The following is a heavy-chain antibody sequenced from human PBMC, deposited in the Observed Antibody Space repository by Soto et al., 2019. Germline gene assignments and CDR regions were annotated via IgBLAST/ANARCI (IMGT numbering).Heavy chain of an antibody. V-gene: IGHV3-9*01. D-gene: IGHD2-2*01. CDR3: AKGGGPVGYQLLEGGWFDP. CDR1: GFTFDDYA. J-gene: IGHJ5*02. Sequence: PGGSLRLSCAASGFTFDDYAMHWVRQAPGKGLEWVSGISWNSGSIGYADSVKGRFTISRDNAKNSLYLQMNSLRAEDTALYYCAKGGGPVGYQLLEGGWFDPWGQGTLVTVSS. CDR2: ISWNSGSI.